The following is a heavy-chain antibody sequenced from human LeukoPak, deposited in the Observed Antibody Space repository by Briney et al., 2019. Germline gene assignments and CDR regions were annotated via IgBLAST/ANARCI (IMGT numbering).Heavy chain of an antibody. CDR1: GYNFNRYA. J-gene: IGHJ4*02. D-gene: IGHD5-18*01. V-gene: IGHV1-18*01. Sequence: ASVKVSCKTSGYNFNRYAIIWVRQAPGQGLECMGWVSTSNGDTNYADTFQGRVTMTTDSVTKTAYLELRRLRSGDTAIYFCARVSDTSMVTPGFDSWGQGTLVTVSS. CDR2: VSTSNGDT. CDR3: ARVSDTSMVTPGFDS.